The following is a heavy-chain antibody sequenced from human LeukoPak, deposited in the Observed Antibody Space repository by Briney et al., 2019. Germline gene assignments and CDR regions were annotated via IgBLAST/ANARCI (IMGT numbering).Heavy chain of an antibody. V-gene: IGHV4-59*08. J-gene: IGHJ5*02. CDR3: ARHSSQGDNWFDP. Sequence: SETLSLTCTVSGGSISSYYWSWIRQPPGKGLEWMGYIYYSGRTHYNSSLKSRVTISVDTSKDQISLTLTSVTAADTAVYYCARHSSQGDNWFDPWGQGTLVTVSS. CDR2: IYYSGRT. CDR1: GGSISSYY.